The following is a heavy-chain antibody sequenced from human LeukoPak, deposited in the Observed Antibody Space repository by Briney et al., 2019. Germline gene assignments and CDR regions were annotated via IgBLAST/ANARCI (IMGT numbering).Heavy chain of an antibody. J-gene: IGHJ4*02. D-gene: IGHD5-18*01. CDR1: GFTVSTSY. V-gene: IGHV3-53*01. CDR2: IYVGGNT. CDR3: ARGGGWLWSTFFDY. Sequence: GGSLRLSCAASGFTVSTSYMSWIRQAPGKGLEWVSIIYVGGNTYYADSVQGRFIISGDNSKNTLYLQMNNVRPEDTAVYYCARGGGWLWSTFFDYWGQGLPVTVSS.